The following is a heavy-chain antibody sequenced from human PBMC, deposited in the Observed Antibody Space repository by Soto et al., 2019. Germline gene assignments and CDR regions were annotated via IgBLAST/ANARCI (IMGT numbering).Heavy chain of an antibody. V-gene: IGHV3-73*01. J-gene: IGHJ4*02. D-gene: IGHD3-9*01. CDR3: TTGAVAGTLNYDILTGFRG. Sequence: GGSLRLSCAASGFTFSGSAMHWVRQASGKGLEWVGRIRSRANNYATAYAVSVKGRFTVSRDDSKNTLYLQMNSLKTEDTAVYYCTTGAVAGTLNYDILTGFRGWGQGTLVTVSS. CDR2: IRSRANNYAT. CDR1: GFTFSGSA.